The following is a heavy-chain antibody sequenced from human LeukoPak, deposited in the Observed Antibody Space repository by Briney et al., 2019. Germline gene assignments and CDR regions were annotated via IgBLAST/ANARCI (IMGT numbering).Heavy chain of an antibody. CDR1: GGSISSYY. D-gene: IGHD5-12*01. CDR3: ARDGSGYESLADAFDI. Sequence: SETLSLTCTVSGGSISSYYWSWIRQPPGKGLEWIGYIYYSGSTNYNPSLKSRVTISVDTSKNQFSLKLSSVTAADTAVYYCARDGSGYESLADAFDIWGQGTMVTVSS. V-gene: IGHV4-59*01. CDR2: IYYSGST. J-gene: IGHJ3*02.